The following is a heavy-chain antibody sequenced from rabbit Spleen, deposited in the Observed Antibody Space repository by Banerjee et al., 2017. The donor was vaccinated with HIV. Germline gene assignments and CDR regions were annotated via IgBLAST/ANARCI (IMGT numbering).Heavy chain of an antibody. Sequence: QEQLEESGGGLVKPGGTLTLTCKASGIDFSRHYDMCWVRQAPGKGLEWIGCIYTGNVKTYYASWAKGRFTISKASSTTVTLQMTSLTVADTATYFCARSYGGVVYAFDPWGPGTLVTVS. J-gene: IGHJ2*01. V-gene: IGHV1S45*01. CDR1: GIDFSRHYD. CDR2: IYTGNVKT. CDR3: ARSYGGVVYAFDP. D-gene: IGHD4-2*01.